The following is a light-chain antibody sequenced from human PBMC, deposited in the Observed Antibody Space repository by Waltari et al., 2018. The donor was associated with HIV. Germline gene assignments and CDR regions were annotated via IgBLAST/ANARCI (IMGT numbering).Light chain of an antibody. Sequence: EIVLTQSAATLSLSPGERATLSCRASQSVSTYLAWYQKRPGQAPRLLIYDASNRATGIPARFSGSGSGTDFTLTISSLEPEDFAVYYCQHRKEWPPGATFGPGTKVDVK. J-gene: IGKJ3*01. V-gene: IGKV3-11*01. CDR3: QHRKEWPPGAT. CDR2: DAS. CDR1: QSVSTY.